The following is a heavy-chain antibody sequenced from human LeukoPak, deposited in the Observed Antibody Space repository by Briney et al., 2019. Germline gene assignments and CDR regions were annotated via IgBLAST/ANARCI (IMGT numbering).Heavy chain of an antibody. CDR1: GYTFTSYD. D-gene: IGHD2-2*03. CDR3: ARDVDIVVVPAAMWADYYYYGMDV. Sequence: GASVKVSCKASGYTFTSYDINWVRQATGQGLEWMGWISAYNGNTNYAQKLQGRVTMTTDTSTSTAYMELRSQRSDDTAVYYCARDVDIVVVPAAMWADYYYYGMDVWGQGTTVTVSS. J-gene: IGHJ6*02. V-gene: IGHV1-18*01. CDR2: ISAYNGNT.